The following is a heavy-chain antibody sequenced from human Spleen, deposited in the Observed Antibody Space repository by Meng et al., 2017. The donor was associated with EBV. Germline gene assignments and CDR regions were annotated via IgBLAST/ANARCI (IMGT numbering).Heavy chain of an antibody. V-gene: IGHV1-69*17. Sequence: QGRLGQSGAEWKKPGSSVKVSCKASGGTFSNYGISWVRQTPGQGLEWMGEITPLYGIANYAEKFQGRVTITADTSTSSAYMELSSLTSDDTAVYYCVRDLWLRFGDCVWGQGTLVTVSS. CDR1: GGTFSNYG. D-gene: IGHD5-12*01. CDR2: ITPLYGIA. J-gene: IGHJ4*02. CDR3: VRDLWLRFGDCV.